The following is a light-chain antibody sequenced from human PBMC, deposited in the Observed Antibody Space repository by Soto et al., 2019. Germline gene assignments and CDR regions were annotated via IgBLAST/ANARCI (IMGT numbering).Light chain of an antibody. J-gene: IGKJ3*01. CDR2: KAS. Sequence: QLTQSPSTLSASAGDRVTITCRVSQTLNGWLAWYQHKPGNAPKLLIFKASNLQSGVPSRFSGSRSWTDFTLTISSLQPDDSATYYCQQYNNYAFNFGPGTKVEIK. CDR3: QQYNNYAFN. V-gene: IGKV1-5*03. CDR1: QTLNGW.